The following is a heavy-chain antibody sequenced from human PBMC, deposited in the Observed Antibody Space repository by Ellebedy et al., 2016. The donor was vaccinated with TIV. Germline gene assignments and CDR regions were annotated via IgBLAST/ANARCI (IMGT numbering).Heavy chain of an antibody. V-gene: IGHV1-18*01. D-gene: IGHD2-15*01. CDR3: ARGQFVVVVAATSDFDY. CDR1: GGTFSSYA. Sequence: ASVKVSXKASGGTFSSYAISWVRQAPGQGLEWMGWISAYNGNTNYAQKLQGRVTMTTDTSTSTAYMELRSLRSDDTAVYYCARGQFVVVVAATSDFDYWGQGTLVTVSS. J-gene: IGHJ4*02. CDR2: ISAYNGNT.